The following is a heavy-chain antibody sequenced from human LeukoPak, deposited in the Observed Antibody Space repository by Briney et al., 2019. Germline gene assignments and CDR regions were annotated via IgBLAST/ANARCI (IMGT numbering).Heavy chain of an antibody. Sequence: ASVKVSCKASGYTLTGYYMHWVRQAPGQGLEWMGWINPNSGGTNYAQKFQGRVTMTRDTSISTAYMELSRLRSDDTAVYYCARGRIAATTRAFYFDYWGQGTLVTVSS. CDR3: ARGRIAATTRAFYFDY. D-gene: IGHD5-12*01. CDR2: INPNSGGT. V-gene: IGHV1-2*02. CDR1: GYTLTGYY. J-gene: IGHJ4*02.